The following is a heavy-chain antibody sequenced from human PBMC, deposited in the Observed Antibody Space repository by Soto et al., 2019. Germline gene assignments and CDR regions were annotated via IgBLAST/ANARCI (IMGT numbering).Heavy chain of an antibody. D-gene: IGHD3-9*01. CDR3: AKGRLRYFDWSRDYYYYYGMDV. V-gene: IGHV3-30*18. J-gene: IGHJ6*02. Sequence: GGSLRLSCAASGLTFSSYGMHWVRQAPGKGLEWVAVISYDGSNKYYADSVKGRFTISRDNSKNTLYLQMNSLRAEDTAVYYCAKGRLRYFDWSRDYYYYYGMDVWGQGTTVTVSS. CDR2: ISYDGSNK. CDR1: GLTFSSYG.